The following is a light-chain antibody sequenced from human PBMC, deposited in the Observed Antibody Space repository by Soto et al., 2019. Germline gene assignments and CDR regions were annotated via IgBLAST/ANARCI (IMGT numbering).Light chain of an antibody. CDR3: MQALQTPWA. J-gene: IGKJ1*01. V-gene: IGKV2-28*01. Sequence: DIVMTQSPLSLPVTPGEPASISCRSSQSLLHNNGHNYLNWYLQKPGQSPQLLIYLGSNRASGVPDRFSGSGSGTEFALKITRVEAEDVGLYYCMQALQTPWAFGQGTKVEIK. CDR1: QSLLHNNGHNY. CDR2: LGS.